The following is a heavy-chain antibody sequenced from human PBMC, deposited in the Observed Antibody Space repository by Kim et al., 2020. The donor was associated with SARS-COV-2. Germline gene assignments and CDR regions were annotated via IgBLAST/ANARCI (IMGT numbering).Heavy chain of an antibody. CDR2: ISGSGGST. Sequence: GGSLRLSCAASGFTFSSYAMSWVRQAPGKGLEWVSAISGSGGSTYYADSVKGRFTISRDNSKNTLYLQMNSLRAEDTAVYYCAKVGVGATNYYYYGMDVWGQGPTVTVSS. D-gene: IGHD1-26*01. CDR3: AKVGVGATNYYYYGMDV. V-gene: IGHV3-23*01. J-gene: IGHJ6*02. CDR1: GFTFSSYA.